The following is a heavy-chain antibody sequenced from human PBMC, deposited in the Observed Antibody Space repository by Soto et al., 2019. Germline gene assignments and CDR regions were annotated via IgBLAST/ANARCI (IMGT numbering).Heavy chain of an antibody. CDR1: GYTFTGYY. D-gene: IGHD3-10*01. V-gene: IGHV1-2*02. J-gene: IGHJ5*02. Sequence: ASVKVSCKASGYTFTGYYMHWVRQAPGQGLEWMGWINPNSGGTNYAQKFQGRVTMTRDTSISTAYMELSRLRSDDTAVYYCARDGFPLGVGWFDPWGQGPLVTVSS. CDR3: ARDGFPLGVGWFDP. CDR2: INPNSGGT.